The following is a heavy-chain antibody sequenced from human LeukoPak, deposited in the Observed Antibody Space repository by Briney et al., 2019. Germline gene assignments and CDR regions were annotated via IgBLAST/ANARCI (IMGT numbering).Heavy chain of an antibody. V-gene: IGHV4-34*01. J-gene: IGHJ6*03. CDR3: ARHGRLIWFGESRRNYYYYYMDV. Sequence: PSETLSLTCAVYGGSFSGYYWSWIRQPPGKGLEWIGEINHSGSTNYNPSLKSRVTISVDTSKNQFSLKLSSVTAADTAVYYCARHGRLIWFGESRRNYYYYYMDVWGKGTTVTISS. D-gene: IGHD3-10*01. CDR1: GGSFSGYY. CDR2: INHSGST.